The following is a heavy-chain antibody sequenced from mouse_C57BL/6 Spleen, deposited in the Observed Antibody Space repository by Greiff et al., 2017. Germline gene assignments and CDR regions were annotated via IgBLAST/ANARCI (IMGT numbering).Heavy chain of an antibody. V-gene: IGHV5-17*01. CDR2: ISSGSSTI. Sequence: EVHLVESGGGLVKPGGSLKLSCAASGFTFSDYGMHWVRQAPEKGLEWVAYISSGSSTIYYADTVKGRFTISRDNAKNTLFLQMTSLRSEDTAMYYCARDYYYGSSYDWFAYWGQGTLVTVSA. CDR1: GFTFSDYG. D-gene: IGHD1-1*01. J-gene: IGHJ3*01. CDR3: ARDYYYGSSYDWFAY.